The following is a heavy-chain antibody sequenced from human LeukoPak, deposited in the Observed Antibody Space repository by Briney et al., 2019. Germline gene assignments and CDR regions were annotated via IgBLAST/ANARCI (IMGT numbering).Heavy chain of an antibody. CDR2: IYYSGST. CDR1: GGSISSYY. CDR3: ARVRGGYSYVSWGEHAYYFDY. J-gene: IGHJ4*02. V-gene: IGHV4-59*01. Sequence: SETLSLTCTVSGGSISSYYWSWIRQPPGKGLEWIGYIYYSGSTNYNPSLKSRVTISVDTSKNQFSLKLSSVTAADTAVYYCARVRGGYSYVSWGEHAYYFDYWGQGTLSPSPQ. D-gene: IGHD5-18*01.